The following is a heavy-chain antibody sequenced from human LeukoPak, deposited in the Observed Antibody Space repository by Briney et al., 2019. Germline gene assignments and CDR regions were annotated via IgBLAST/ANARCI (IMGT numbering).Heavy chain of an antibody. CDR3: AKGASEYYDILTGYSRGVY. Sequence: GGPLRLSCAASGFTFSSYAMSWVRQAPGKGLEWVSAISGSGGSTYYADSVKGRFTISRDNSKNTLYQQMNSLRAEDTAVYYCAKGASEYYDILTGYSRGVYWGQGTLVTVSP. D-gene: IGHD3-9*01. J-gene: IGHJ4*02. CDR2: ISGSGGST. CDR1: GFTFSSYA. V-gene: IGHV3-23*01.